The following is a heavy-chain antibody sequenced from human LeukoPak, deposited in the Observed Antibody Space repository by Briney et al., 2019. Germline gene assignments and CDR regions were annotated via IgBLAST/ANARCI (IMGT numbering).Heavy chain of an antibody. CDR1: GYTLTELS. Sequence: ASVKVSCKVSGYTLTELSMHWVRQAPGKGLEWMGGFDPEDGETIYAQKFQGRVTITADESTSTAYMELSSLRSEDTAVYYCARDRGSYNWFDPWGQGTLVTVSS. J-gene: IGHJ5*02. D-gene: IGHD3-10*01. CDR3: ARDRGSYNWFDP. V-gene: IGHV1-24*01. CDR2: FDPEDGET.